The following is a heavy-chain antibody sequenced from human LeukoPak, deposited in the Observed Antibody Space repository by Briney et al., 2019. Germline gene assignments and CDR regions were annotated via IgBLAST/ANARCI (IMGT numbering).Heavy chain of an antibody. Sequence: GGSLRLSCAASGFTFDDYAIHWVRHAPGKGLEWVSGISYNSGSIGYADSVKGRFTISRDNAKNSLYLQMNSLRAEDTALYYCAKDGGNYYNRKYYFDYWGQGTLVTVSS. CDR1: GFTFDDYA. J-gene: IGHJ4*02. CDR2: ISYNSGSI. D-gene: IGHD3-22*01. V-gene: IGHV3-9*01. CDR3: AKDGGNYYNRKYYFDY.